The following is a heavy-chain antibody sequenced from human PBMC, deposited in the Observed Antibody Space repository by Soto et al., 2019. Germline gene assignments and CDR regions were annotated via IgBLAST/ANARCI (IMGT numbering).Heavy chain of an antibody. D-gene: IGHD3-10*01. V-gene: IGHV3-74*01. CDR2: INSDGSST. J-gene: IGHJ4*02. CDR3: AREESGSGTKIFDY. CDR1: GFTFSSYW. Sequence: PGGSLRLSCAASGFTFSSYWMHWVRQAPGKGLVWVSRINSDGSSTSYADSVKGRFTISRDNAKNTLYLQMNSLRAEDTAVYYCAREESGSGTKIFDYWGQGTLVTVSS.